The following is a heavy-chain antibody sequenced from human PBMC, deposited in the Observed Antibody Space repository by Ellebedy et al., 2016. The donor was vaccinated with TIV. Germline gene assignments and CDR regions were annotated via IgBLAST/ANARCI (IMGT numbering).Heavy chain of an antibody. CDR3: ARHLGTAAGTSHNLDY. CDR1: GYTFSDYW. V-gene: IGHV5-10-1*01. Sequence: PGGSLRLSCQASGYTFSDYWITWVRQMPGKGLEWMARIDPTDSYTNYSPSFQGLVTISADRSITTAYLQWSSLKTSDSGMYYCARHLGTAAGTSHNLDYWGQGTLITVSS. J-gene: IGHJ4*02. D-gene: IGHD6-13*01. CDR2: IDPTDSYT.